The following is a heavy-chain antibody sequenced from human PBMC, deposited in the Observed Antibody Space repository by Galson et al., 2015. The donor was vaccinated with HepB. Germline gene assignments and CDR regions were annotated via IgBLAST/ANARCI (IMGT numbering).Heavy chain of an antibody. V-gene: IGHV3-30*18. CDR3: AKDRGGYCSGGSCYSRSNYYYYGMDV. Sequence: SLRLSCAASGFTFSSYGMHWVRQAPGKGLEWVAVISYDGSNKYYADSVKGRFTISRDNSKNTLYLQMNSLRAEDTAVYYCAKDRGGYCSGGSCYSRSNYYYYGMDVWGQGTTVTVSS. CDR2: ISYDGSNK. J-gene: IGHJ6*02. CDR1: GFTFSSYG. D-gene: IGHD2-15*01.